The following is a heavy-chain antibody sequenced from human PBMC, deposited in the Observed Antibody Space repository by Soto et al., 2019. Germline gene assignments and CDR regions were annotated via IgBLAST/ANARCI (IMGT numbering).Heavy chain of an antibody. J-gene: IGHJ1*01. CDR1: GFTFRSYV. D-gene: IGHD3-16*01. V-gene: IGHV3-30*19. CDR2: TSYDGSNK. Sequence: QVQLVGSGGGVVQPGTSLRVSCIGSGFTFRSYVIHWVRQGPGKGLEWVALTSYDGSNKYYGDSVRGRFTISRDNSRNTVDLQMDSLRLEDTALYYCARWGTTGGLDVWGQGTLVSVSS. CDR3: ARWGTTGGLDV.